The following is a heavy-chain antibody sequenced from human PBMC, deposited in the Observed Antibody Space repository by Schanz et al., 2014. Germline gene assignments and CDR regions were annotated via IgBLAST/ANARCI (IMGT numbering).Heavy chain of an antibody. V-gene: IGHV1-18*01. D-gene: IGHD3-10*01. CDR2: ISAYNGHT. Sequence: QVQLVQSGAEVKEPGASVKVSCEASRYTFNTYGLNWVRQAPGQGLEWMGWISAYNGHTDYAQKFQGRVTLTTDTSTSTAYMELRNMRSDDTAVYYCARAKRFGDMDVWGQGTTVTVSS. CDR1: RYTFNTYG. J-gene: IGHJ6*02. CDR3: ARAKRFGDMDV.